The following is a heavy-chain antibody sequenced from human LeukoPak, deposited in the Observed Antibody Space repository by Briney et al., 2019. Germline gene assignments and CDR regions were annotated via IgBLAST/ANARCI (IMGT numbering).Heavy chain of an antibody. Sequence: GGSLRLSCAASGFTFSEHYMDWVRQAPGKGLEWVGRIRNKANGYTTEYAASVKGRFAVSRDDSKNSLYLQMSSLRTEDTAVYFCARGPISGTPHSFYGMDVWGQGTTVTVSS. D-gene: IGHD1-20*01. J-gene: IGHJ6*02. CDR1: GFTFSEHY. V-gene: IGHV3-72*01. CDR2: IRNKANGYTT. CDR3: ARGPISGTPHSFYGMDV.